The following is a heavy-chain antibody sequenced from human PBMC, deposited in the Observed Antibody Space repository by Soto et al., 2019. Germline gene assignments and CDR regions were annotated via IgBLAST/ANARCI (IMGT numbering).Heavy chain of an antibody. Sequence: SETLSLTCTVSGASMNSYHWSWIRQPAGKGLEWIGHIHSSGSTNYNPSLKSRVTMSVDTSKNQFSRRLMSLTAADTAVYYGARDQGVAAAGITWFDPWGQGSLVTGSS. V-gene: IGHV4-4*07. CDR3: ARDQGVAAAGITWFDP. CDR2: IHSSGST. CDR1: GASMNSYH. D-gene: IGHD6-13*01. J-gene: IGHJ5*02.